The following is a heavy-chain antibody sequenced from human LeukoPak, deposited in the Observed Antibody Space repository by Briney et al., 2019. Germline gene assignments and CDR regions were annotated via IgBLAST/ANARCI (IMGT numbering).Heavy chain of an antibody. Sequence: PGGSLRLSCVDSGFTFSSHWMSWVRQAPGKGLEWVANINQGEGEKYYVDSVKGRFTISRDNSKNTLYLQMNSLRAEDTAVYYCARASYYDFWSGYSHDAFDIWGQGTMVTVSS. CDR2: INQGEGEK. V-gene: IGHV3-7*03. D-gene: IGHD3-3*01. CDR3: ARASYYDFWSGYSHDAFDI. J-gene: IGHJ3*02. CDR1: GFTFSSHW.